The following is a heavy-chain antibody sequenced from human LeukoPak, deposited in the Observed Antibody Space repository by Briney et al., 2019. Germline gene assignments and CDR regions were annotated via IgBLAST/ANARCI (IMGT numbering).Heavy chain of an antibody. J-gene: IGHJ6*03. CDR1: GYIFSSYS. CDR3: ASVRYILNELYYYCMDV. CDR2: ISSCSNYI. Sequence: GGSLRLLCGASGYIFSSYSMHWVRQAPGEGLEGVSSISSCSNYIYYADSVKRRFTISRDNAKISLYLPMNSLRAEDTAVYYCASVRYILNELYYYCMDVWGKGTTVTVSS. D-gene: IGHD1-20*01. V-gene: IGHV3-21*01.